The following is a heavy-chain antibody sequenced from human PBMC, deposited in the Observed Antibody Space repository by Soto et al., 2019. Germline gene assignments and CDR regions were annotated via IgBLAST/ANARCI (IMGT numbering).Heavy chain of an antibody. Sequence: GGSLRLSCAASGFTFSSYSMNWVRQAPGKGLEWVSYISSSSSTIYYADSVKGRFTISRDNAKNSLYLQMNSLRDEDTAVYYCANDRSDYGGNSFDYWGQGXLVTVSS. CDR3: ANDRSDYGGNSFDY. V-gene: IGHV3-48*02. CDR1: GFTFSSYS. D-gene: IGHD4-17*01. J-gene: IGHJ4*02. CDR2: ISSSSSTI.